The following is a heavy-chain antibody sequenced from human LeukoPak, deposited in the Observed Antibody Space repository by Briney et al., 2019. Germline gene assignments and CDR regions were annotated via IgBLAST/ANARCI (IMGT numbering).Heavy chain of an antibody. J-gene: IGHJ6*02. Sequence: GGSLRLSCAASAFTFSNYWMHWVRHAPGKGLVWVSRINSDGSATTYADSVKGRFTISRDNAKNTLYLQMNSLRAEDTAVYTCARVRRGYSSRYFYYGMDVWGQGTTVTVSS. D-gene: IGHD5-18*01. CDR1: AFTFSNYW. CDR2: INSDGSAT. CDR3: ARVRRGYSSRYFYYGMDV. V-gene: IGHV3-74*01.